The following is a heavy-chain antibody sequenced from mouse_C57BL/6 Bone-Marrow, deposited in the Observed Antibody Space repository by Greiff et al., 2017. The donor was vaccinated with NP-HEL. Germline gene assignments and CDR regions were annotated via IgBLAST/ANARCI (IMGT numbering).Heavy chain of an antibody. CDR2: ISDGGSYT. Sequence: DVQLQESGGGLVKPGGSLQLSCAASGFTFSSYSLSWVRPPPAQLLALFSTISDGGSYTYSPAHVTFRFTISRDNAKNNLYLQMSHLKSEDTAMYYCARRAMDYWGQGTSVTVSS. V-gene: IGHV5-4*01. CDR3: ARRAMDY. J-gene: IGHJ4*01. CDR1: GFTFSSYS.